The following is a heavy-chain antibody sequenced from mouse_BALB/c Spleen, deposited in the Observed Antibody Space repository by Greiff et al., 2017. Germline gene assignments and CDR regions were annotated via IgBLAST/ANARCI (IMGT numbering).Heavy chain of an antibody. J-gene: IGHJ2*01. D-gene: IGHD3-3*01. Sequence: EVHLVESGGGLVKPGGSLKLSCAASGFTFSSYAMSWVRQTPEKRLEWVASISSGGSTYYPDSVKGRFTISRDNARNILYLQMSSLRSEDTAMYYCARGERAFDYWGQGTTLTVSS. CDR1: GFTFSSYA. CDR2: ISSGGST. CDR3: ARGERAFDY. V-gene: IGHV5-6-5*01.